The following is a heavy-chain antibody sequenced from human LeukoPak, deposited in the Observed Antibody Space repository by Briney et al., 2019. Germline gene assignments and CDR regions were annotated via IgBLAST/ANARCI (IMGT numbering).Heavy chain of an antibody. CDR2: IKQDGSEK. Sequence: LTGGSLRLSCAASGFTFSSYWMSWVRQAPGKGLEWVANIKQDGSEKYYVDSVKGRFTISRDNAKNSLYLQMNSLRAEDTAVYYCARVGPSVVVPAAGAGFDYWGQGTLVTVSS. CDR3: ARVGPSVVVPAAGAGFDY. J-gene: IGHJ4*02. CDR1: GFTFSSYW. V-gene: IGHV3-7*01. D-gene: IGHD2-2*01.